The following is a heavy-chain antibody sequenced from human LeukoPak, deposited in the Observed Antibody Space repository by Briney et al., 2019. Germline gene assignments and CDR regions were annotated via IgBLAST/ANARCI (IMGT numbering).Heavy chain of an antibody. CDR1: GFSFSSYA. D-gene: IGHD6-19*01. J-gene: IGHJ4*02. CDR2: ISGSGGST. V-gene: IGHV3-23*01. CDR3: AKDLSIGERWLVHFDY. Sequence: EGSLRLSCAASGFSFSSYAMGWVRQAPGKGLEWVSAISGSGGSTYYVDSVKGRFTISRDNSKNTLYLQMKSLKAEDTAVYYCAKDLSIGERWLVHFDYWGQGTLVTVSS.